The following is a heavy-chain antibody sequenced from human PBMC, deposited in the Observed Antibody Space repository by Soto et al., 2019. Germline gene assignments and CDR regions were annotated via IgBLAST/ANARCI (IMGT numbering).Heavy chain of an antibody. V-gene: IGHV4-39*01. D-gene: IGHD3-10*01. CDR2: IDYSGST. Sequence: QLQLQESGPGLVKPSETLSLTCTVSGGSISSNTYYWGWIRQSPGKGLEWIGSIDYSGSTYYNPSRKSRATISVDTSKNQFSLKLSSVTAAHTAVYYFARPLFPITDFDYWGQGTLVTVSS. CDR3: ARPLFPITDFDY. CDR1: GGSISSNTYY. J-gene: IGHJ4*02.